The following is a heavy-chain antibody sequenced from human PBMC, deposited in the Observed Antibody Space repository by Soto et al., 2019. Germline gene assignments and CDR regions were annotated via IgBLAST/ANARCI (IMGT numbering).Heavy chain of an antibody. CDR2: ISYSGST. D-gene: IGHD3-22*01. CDR1: GGSISSGYYY. V-gene: IGHV4-30-4*01. Sequence: PSETLSLTCTVSGGSISSGYYYWSWIRQPPGKGLEWLGYISYSGSTYSNPSLKSRVTISVDTSKNQFSLKLSSVTAADTAVYYCARDYCDSSGFGRVPQAPCMDVWGQGTPVTVSS. CDR3: ARDYCDSSGFGRVPQAPCMDV. J-gene: IGHJ6*02.